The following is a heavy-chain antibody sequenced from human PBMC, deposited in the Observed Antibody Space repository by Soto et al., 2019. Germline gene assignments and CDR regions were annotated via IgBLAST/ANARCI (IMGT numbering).Heavy chain of an antibody. CDR3: ARRAGAVPGRIDF. D-gene: IGHD6-19*01. Sequence: HVQLQESGPGLVKPSETLSLICTVSGDSISSYYWSWIRQPPGKGLEWIGFIYYTGSTNYNPSLKSRVTISVDTSKKQLSLKLSSVTAADTAVYYCARRAGAVPGRIDFWGQGTLVTVSS. J-gene: IGHJ4*02. V-gene: IGHV4-59*08. CDR2: IYYTGST. CDR1: GDSISSYY.